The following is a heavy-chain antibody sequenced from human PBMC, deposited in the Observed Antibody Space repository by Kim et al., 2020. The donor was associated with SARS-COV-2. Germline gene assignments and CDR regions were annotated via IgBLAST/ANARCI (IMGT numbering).Heavy chain of an antibody. CDR3: AREGAREWELLSLDY. J-gene: IGHJ4*02. CDR1: GFTFSSYW. V-gene: IGHV3-7*03. D-gene: IGHD1-26*01. CDR2: IKQDGSEK. Sequence: GGSLRLSCAASGFTFSSYWMSWVRQAPGKGLEWVANIKQDGSEKYYVDSVKGRFTISRDNAKNSLYLQMNSLRAEDTAVYYCAREGAREWELLSLDYWGQGTLVTVSS.